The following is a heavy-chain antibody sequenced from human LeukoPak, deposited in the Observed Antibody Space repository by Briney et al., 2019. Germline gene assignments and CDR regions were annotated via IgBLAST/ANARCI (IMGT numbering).Heavy chain of an antibody. J-gene: IGHJ4*02. CDR2: LSPDGGTT. Sequence: QPGGSLRLSCAGSGFTFSSYWMHWVRLAPGKGLVWVSRLSPDGGTTDYSDSVRGRFTISRDNAKDTLYLQMNSLRADDTAVYYCATAGQWRFDSWGLGTLVSVSS. D-gene: IGHD6-19*01. CDR1: GFTFSSYW. V-gene: IGHV3-74*01. CDR3: ATAGQWRFDS.